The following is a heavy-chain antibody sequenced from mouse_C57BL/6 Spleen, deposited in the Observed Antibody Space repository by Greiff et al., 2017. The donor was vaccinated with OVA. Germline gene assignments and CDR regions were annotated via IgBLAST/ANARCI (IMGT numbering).Heavy chain of an antibody. J-gene: IGHJ1*03. CDR1: GFTFSDYY. Sequence: EVQLQESGGGLVQPGGSLKLSCAASGFTFSDYYMYWVRQTPEKRLEWVAYISNGGGSTYYPDTVKGRFTISRDNAKNTLYLQMSRLKSEDTAMYYCARHEDYDLWYFDVWGTGTTVTVSS. CDR2: ISNGGGST. V-gene: IGHV5-12*01. CDR3: ARHEDYDLWYFDV. D-gene: IGHD2-4*01.